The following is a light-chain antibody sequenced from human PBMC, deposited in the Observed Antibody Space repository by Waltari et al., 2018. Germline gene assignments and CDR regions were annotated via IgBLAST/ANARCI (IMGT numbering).Light chain of an antibody. CDR1: STTIGAGSD. CDR3: QTYDSSLSVL. V-gene: IGLV1-40*01. J-gene: IGLJ2*01. CDR2: GNA. Sequence: QSVLTQPPSVSGAPGQRVTISCTGTSTTIGAGSDVHWYQQLPGTAPKPLIYGNANRPSGVPDRFSASKSGTSASLAITGLQAEDEADYYCQTYDSSLSVLFGGGTKLTVL.